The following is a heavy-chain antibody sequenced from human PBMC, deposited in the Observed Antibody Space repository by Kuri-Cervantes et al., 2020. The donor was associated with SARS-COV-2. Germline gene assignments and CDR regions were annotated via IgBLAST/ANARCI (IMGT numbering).Heavy chain of an antibody. V-gene: IGHV4-4*07. CDR1: GASISSYY. CDR3: ARSFMVASYFDY. Sequence: GSLRLSCAVSGASISSYYWNWIRQPAGKGLEWIGRVYTSGITNYNPSLKSRVTMSVDTSNNQFSLKLSSMTAADTAVYYCARSFMVASYFDYWGQGILVTDSS. J-gene: IGHJ4*02. D-gene: IGHD5-12*01. CDR2: VYTSGIT.